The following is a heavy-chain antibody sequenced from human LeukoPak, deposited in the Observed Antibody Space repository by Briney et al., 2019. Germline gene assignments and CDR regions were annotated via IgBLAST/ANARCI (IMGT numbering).Heavy chain of an antibody. CDR1: GGSFSGYY. CDR2: INHSGST. J-gene: IGHJ3*02. Sequence: PSETLSLTCAVYGGSFSGYYWSWIRQPPGKGLEWIGEINHSGSTNYNPSLKSRVTISVDTSKNQFSLKLSSATAADTAVYYCARAGGYQGAFDIWGQGTMVTASS. V-gene: IGHV4-34*01. CDR3: ARAGGYQGAFDI. D-gene: IGHD3-22*01.